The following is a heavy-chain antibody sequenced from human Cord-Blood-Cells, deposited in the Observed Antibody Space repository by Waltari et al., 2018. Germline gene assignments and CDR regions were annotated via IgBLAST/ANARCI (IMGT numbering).Heavy chain of an antibody. D-gene: IGHD6-13*01. Sequence: QVQLVESGGGVVQPGRSLRLSCAASGFTFSSYAMHWVRQAPGKGLRWVAVISYDGGNKYYADSVKGRFTISRDNSKNTLYLQMNGLRAEDTAVYYCAAAAGTNPFDYWGQGTLVTVSS. V-gene: IGHV3-30*04. CDR3: AAAAGTNPFDY. CDR2: ISYDGGNK. CDR1: GFTFSSYA. J-gene: IGHJ4*02.